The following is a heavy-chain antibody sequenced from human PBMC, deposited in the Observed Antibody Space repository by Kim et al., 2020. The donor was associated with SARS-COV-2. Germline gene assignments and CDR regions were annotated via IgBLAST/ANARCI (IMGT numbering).Heavy chain of an antibody. J-gene: IGHJ4*02. D-gene: IGHD6-19*01. Sequence: NPSLKSRFTISVDTSKNPFSLKLSSVTAADTAVYYCARGIAVAVPYFDYWGQGTLVTVSS. V-gene: IGHV4-34*01. CDR3: ARGIAVAVPYFDY.